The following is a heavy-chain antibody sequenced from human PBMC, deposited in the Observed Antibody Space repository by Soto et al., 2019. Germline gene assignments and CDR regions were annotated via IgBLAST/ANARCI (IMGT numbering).Heavy chain of an antibody. CDR3: AKEGGLSGSYYISSSYYFDY. Sequence: GGSLRLSCAASGFTFRNYGMHWVRQAPGKGLEWVAIISYDGSNKYYTDSVKGRFTISRDNSKNTLYLQMNSLRTEDTAVYYCAKEGGLSGSYYISSSYYFDYWGQGTLVTVSS. CDR2: ISYDGSNK. D-gene: IGHD1-26*01. V-gene: IGHV3-30*18. CDR1: GFTFRNYG. J-gene: IGHJ4*02.